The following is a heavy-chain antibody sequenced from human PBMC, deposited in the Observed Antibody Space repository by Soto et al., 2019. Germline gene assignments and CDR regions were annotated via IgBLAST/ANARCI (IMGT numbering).Heavy chain of an antibody. J-gene: IGHJ4*02. CDR1: GFAFSSYS. V-gene: IGHV3-21*01. CDR3: ARGADYSNSNFDY. D-gene: IGHD4-4*01. Sequence: EVQLVESGGGLVKPGGSLRLSCAVSGFAFSSYSVNWVRQAPGKGLEWVSSISSSGDTYYADSVKGRLAISRDNAKNSLYLQMTSLRVEDTAVYYCARGADYSNSNFDYWDQGTLVTVSS. CDR2: ISSSGDT.